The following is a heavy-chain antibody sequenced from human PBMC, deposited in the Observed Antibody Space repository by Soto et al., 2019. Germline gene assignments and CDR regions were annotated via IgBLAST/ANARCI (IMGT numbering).Heavy chain of an antibody. D-gene: IGHD3-16*01. CDR3: GRWGTTGGLGV. J-gene: IGHJ1*01. Sequence: QVQLVESGGGVVQPGTSLRVSCVGSGFTFRSYVIHWVRQAPGKGLEWVALTSYDGSDKYYGDSVRGRFTISRDNSRNTVDLQMDSLRLENTALYYCGRWGTTGGLGVWGQGTLVSVSS. CDR2: TSYDGSDK. V-gene: IGHV3-30*19. CDR1: GFTFRSYV.